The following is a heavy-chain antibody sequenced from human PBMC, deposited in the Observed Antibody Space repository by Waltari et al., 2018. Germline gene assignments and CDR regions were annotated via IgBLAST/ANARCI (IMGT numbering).Heavy chain of an antibody. Sequence: EVQLVESGGDLVQPGGSLRLSCAAPGFTLSFYLMSWVRQAPGKGLEWISDISSSSSKIYYADSVKGRFTISRDNANNALYLQMNSLRAEDTAVYYCVRWAGFYFESWGQGTLVTVSS. J-gene: IGHJ4*02. CDR2: ISSSSSKI. CDR3: VRWAGFYFES. V-gene: IGHV3-48*01. CDR1: GFTLSFYL.